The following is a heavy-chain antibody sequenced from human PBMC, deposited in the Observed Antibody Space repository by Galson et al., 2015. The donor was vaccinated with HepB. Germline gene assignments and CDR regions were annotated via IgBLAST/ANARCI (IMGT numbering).Heavy chain of an antibody. D-gene: IGHD2-21*02. J-gene: IGHJ5*01. Sequence: SLRLSCAASGFTFSSYVMSWVRQAPGKGLEWVSLISGSGASTYYADSVKGRFTISRDNSKNTLYLQVNSLRAEDTALYYCAKGVTPRSYNWFDSWGQGTLVTVSS. CDR2: ISGSGAST. V-gene: IGHV3-23*01. CDR1: GFTFSSYV. CDR3: AKGVTPRSYNWFDS.